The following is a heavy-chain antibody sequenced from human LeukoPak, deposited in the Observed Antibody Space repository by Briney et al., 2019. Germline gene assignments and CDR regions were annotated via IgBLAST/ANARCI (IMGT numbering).Heavy chain of an antibody. CDR3: AKGRTASPKIVVVIDSPSDY. Sequence: GGSLRLSCAASGFTFSSYAMSWVRQAPGKGLEWVSAISGSGGSTYYADSVKGRFTISRDNSKNTLYLQMNSLRAEDTAVYYCAKGRTASPKIVVVIDSPSDYWGQGTLVTVSS. CDR1: GFTFSSYA. CDR2: ISGSGGST. D-gene: IGHD3-22*01. J-gene: IGHJ4*02. V-gene: IGHV3-23*01.